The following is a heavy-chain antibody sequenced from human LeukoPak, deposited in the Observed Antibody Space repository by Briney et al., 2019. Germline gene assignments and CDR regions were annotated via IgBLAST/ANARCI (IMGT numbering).Heavy chain of an antibody. CDR2: IYYSGST. D-gene: IGHD4-17*01. Sequence: SETLSLTCTVSGGSISSSSYYWGWIRQPPGKGLEWIGSIYYSGSTYYNPYLKSRVTISVDTSKNQFSLKLSSVTAADTAVYYCAKDYGVYNWFDPWGQGTLVTVSS. CDR1: GGSISSSSYY. J-gene: IGHJ5*02. CDR3: AKDYGVYNWFDP. V-gene: IGHV4-39*07.